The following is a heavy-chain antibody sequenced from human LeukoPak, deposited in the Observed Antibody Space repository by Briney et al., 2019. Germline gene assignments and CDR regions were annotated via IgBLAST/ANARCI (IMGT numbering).Heavy chain of an antibody. CDR3: ARHVRSGWLLDY. Sequence: PSETLSLTCTVSGGSISSGNYYWGWIRQPPGKGLEWIGSIYYSGSTYYNPSLKSRVTISVDTSKNQFSLQLRSVTAADTAMFYCARHVRSGWLLDYWGQGTLVTVSS. D-gene: IGHD6-19*01. V-gene: IGHV4-39*01. CDR1: GGSISSGNYY. J-gene: IGHJ4*02. CDR2: IYYSGST.